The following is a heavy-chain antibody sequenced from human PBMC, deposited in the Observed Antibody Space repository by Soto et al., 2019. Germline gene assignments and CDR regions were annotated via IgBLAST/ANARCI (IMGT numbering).Heavy chain of an antibody. CDR1: GFTFSSYW. V-gene: IGHV3-7*03. CDR2: IKQDGSEK. J-gene: IGHJ6*02. CDR3: ARESYCSSTSCIGGYGMDV. D-gene: IGHD2-2*01. Sequence: PGGSLRLSCAASGFTFSSYWMSWVRQAPGKGLEWVANIKQDGSEKYYVDSVKGRFTISRDNAKNSLYLQMNSLRAEDTAVYYCARESYCSSTSCIGGYGMDVWGQGTTVTVSS.